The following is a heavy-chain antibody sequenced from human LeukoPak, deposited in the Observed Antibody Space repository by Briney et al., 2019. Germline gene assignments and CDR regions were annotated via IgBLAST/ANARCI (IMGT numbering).Heavy chain of an antibody. V-gene: IGHV3-48*01. CDR2: ISSSSSTI. Sequence: PGGSLRLSCAASGFTFSGSDMHWVRQAPGKGLEWVSYISSSSSTIYYADSVKGRFTISRDNAKNSLYLQMNSLRAEDTAVYYCARDWYSSPLDWYFDLWGRGTLVTVSS. J-gene: IGHJ2*01. D-gene: IGHD6-13*01. CDR3: ARDWYSSPLDWYFDL. CDR1: GFTFSGSD.